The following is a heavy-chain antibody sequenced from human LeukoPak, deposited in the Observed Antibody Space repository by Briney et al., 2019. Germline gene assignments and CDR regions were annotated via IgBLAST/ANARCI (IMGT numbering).Heavy chain of an antibody. V-gene: IGHV3-7*01. CDR3: ARPISLYYYDSSGGFDY. J-gene: IGHJ4*02. CDR1: GFTFSSYW. Sequence: GGSLRLSCAASGFTFSSYWMSWARQAPGKGLEWVANIKQDGSEKYYVDSVKGRFTISRDNAKNSLYLQMNSLRAEDTAVYYCARPISLYYYDSSGGFDYWGQGTLVTVSS. D-gene: IGHD3-22*01. CDR2: IKQDGSEK.